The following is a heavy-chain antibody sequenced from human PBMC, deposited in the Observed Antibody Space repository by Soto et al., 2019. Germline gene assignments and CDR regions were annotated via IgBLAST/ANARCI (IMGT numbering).Heavy chain of an antibody. CDR3: ARVRAYCGGDCYYSYYYGMDV. CDR1: GGSISSYY. V-gene: IGHV4-59*01. J-gene: IGHJ6*02. D-gene: IGHD2-21*02. Sequence: SETLSLTCTVSGGSISSYYWSWIRQPPGKGLEWIGYIYYSGSTNYNPSLKSRVTISVDTSKNQFSLKLSSVTAADTAVYYCARVRAYCGGDCYYSYYYGMDVWGQGTTVTVSS. CDR2: IYYSGST.